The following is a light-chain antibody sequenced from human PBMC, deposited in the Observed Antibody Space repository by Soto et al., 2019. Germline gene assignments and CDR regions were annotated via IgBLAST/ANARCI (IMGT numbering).Light chain of an antibody. J-gene: IGLJ1*01. V-gene: IGLV2-14*01. Sequence: QSVLTQHASVSGSPGQSITISCTGTSSDVGAYHFVSWYQHHPGKAPKLILYEVTARPSGVSRRFSGSKSGNTASLTISGLQADDEANYYCSSYTSSNTPYVFGTGTRSPS. CDR2: EVT. CDR3: SSYTSSNTPYV. CDR1: SSDVGAYHF.